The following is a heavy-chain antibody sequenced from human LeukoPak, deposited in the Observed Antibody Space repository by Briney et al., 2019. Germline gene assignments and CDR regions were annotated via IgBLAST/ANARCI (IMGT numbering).Heavy chain of an antibody. J-gene: IGHJ5*01. D-gene: IGHD3-10*01. V-gene: IGHV4-59*01. CDR3: ARNSVGLDWVDP. CDR1: GGSISSYY. CDR2: IYYSGST. Sequence: SETLSLTCTVSGGSISSYYWSWIRQPPGKGLEWIGYIYYSGSTNYNPSLKSRVTISVDTSKNQFSLKLSSVTAADTAGYYWARNSVGLDWVDPWGQGTLGTGFS.